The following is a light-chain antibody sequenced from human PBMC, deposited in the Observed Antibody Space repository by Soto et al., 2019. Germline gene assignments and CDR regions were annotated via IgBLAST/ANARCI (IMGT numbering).Light chain of an antibody. J-gene: IGKJ2*01. CDR2: FAA. CDR1: QSVTRY. Sequence: DIQMTQSPSSLSASVGDRVSIACRASQSVTRYLNWYRQKPGEAPELLIYFAATLQSGVPSRFSASGSGTDFTLTINNLQPEDFATYFCQQSYSNPYTCGRGTKVDLK. CDR3: QQSYSNPYT. V-gene: IGKV1-39*01.